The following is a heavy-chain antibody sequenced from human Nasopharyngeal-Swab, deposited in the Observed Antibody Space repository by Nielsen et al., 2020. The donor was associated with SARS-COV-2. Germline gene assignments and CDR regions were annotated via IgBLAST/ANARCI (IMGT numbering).Heavy chain of an antibody. CDR3: ARLPYGDYEVGRYYYCMDV. Sequence: SVKVSCKASGGTFSSYAISWVRQAPPQGLEWMGGIIPILGTTDYAQKFQGRVTITADESTSTAYMELRSLRSEDTAVYYCARLPYGDYEVGRYYYCMDVWGKGTTVTVSS. D-gene: IGHD4-17*01. J-gene: IGHJ6*03. V-gene: IGHV1-69*13. CDR1: GGTFSSYA. CDR2: IIPILGTT.